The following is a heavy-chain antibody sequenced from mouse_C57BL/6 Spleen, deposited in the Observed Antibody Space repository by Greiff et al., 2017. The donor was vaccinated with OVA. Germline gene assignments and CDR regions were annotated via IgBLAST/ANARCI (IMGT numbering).Heavy chain of an antibody. CDR3: AYYSNYGYAMDD. J-gene: IGHJ4*01. CDR2: IDPSDSYT. Sequence: QVQLQQPGAELVMPGASVKLSCKASGYTFTSYWMHWVKQRPGQGLEWIGEIDPSDSYTNYNQKFKGKSTLTVDKSSSTAYMQLSSLTSEDSAVYDCAYYSNYGYAMDDWGQGTSVTVSS. D-gene: IGHD2-5*01. CDR1: GYTFTSYW. V-gene: IGHV1-69*01.